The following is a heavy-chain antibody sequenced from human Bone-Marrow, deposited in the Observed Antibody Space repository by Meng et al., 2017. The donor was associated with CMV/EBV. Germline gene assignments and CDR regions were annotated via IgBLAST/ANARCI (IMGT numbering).Heavy chain of an antibody. Sequence: VTLLKSGDGVKKPGASVTVLCKASGYCLTSYDINSVRQDAGQRLEWMGWMNTNSVNTDYAQKFQGRVTMTRNISKSTAYMDLSSLRSEDTAVYYCATGVADFEYWGQGTLVTVSS. CDR1: GYCLTSYD. D-gene: IGHD6-19*01. CDR3: ATGVADFEY. V-gene: IGHV1-8*01. CDR2: MNTNSVNT. J-gene: IGHJ4*02.